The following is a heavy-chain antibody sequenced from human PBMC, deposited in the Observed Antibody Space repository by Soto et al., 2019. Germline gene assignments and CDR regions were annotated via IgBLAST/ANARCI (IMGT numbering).Heavy chain of an antibody. CDR1: GYTFTSYY. CDR3: ATPIAVVGTLAEYFQH. D-gene: IGHD6-19*01. Sequence: ASLKVSCKASGYTFTSYYMHWVRQAPGQGLEWMGIINPSGGSTSYAQKFQGRVTMTRDTSTSTVYMELSSLRSEDTAVYYCATPIAVVGTLAEYFQHWGQGTLVTVS. J-gene: IGHJ1*01. CDR2: INPSGGST. V-gene: IGHV1-46*03.